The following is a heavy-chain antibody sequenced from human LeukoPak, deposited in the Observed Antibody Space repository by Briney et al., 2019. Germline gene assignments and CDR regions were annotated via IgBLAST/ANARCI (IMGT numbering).Heavy chain of an antibody. J-gene: IGHJ3*02. V-gene: IGHV4-39*07. CDR1: GGSISSSSYN. CDR3: ARVNPGYYYGSGSYIDAFDI. D-gene: IGHD3-10*01. CDR2: IYYSGST. Sequence: RPSETLSLTCTVSGGSISSSSYNWGWIRQPPGKGLEWIGSIYYSGSTYYNPSLKSRVTISVDTSKNQFSLKLSSVTAADTAVYYCARVNPGYYYGSGSYIDAFDIWGQGTMVTVSS.